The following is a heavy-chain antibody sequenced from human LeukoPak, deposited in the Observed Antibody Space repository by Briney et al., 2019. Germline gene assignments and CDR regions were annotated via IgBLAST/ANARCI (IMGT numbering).Heavy chain of an antibody. CDR2: INPNSGGT. D-gene: IGHD2-2*01. CDR3: AREGADCSSTSCYFSDYGMDV. Sequence: ASVKVSCKASGYTFTGYYMHWVRQAPGQGLEWMGRINPNSGGTNYAQKFQGRVTMTRDTSISTAYMELSRRRSDDTAVYYCAREGADCSSTSCYFSDYGMDVWGQGTTVTVSS. CDR1: GYTFTGYY. J-gene: IGHJ6*02. V-gene: IGHV1-2*06.